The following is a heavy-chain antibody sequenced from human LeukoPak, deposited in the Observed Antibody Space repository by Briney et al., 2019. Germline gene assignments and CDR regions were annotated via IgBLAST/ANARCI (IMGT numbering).Heavy chain of an antibody. CDR2: IVVASGHT. Sequence: GASVKVSCKASGFTFIRSAVQWVRQARGQRLGWIGWIVVASGHTNYAQKLQERVTITWDMSTGTADMELSSLRSEDTAVYYCVADHPNYGYWGQGTLVTVSS. J-gene: IGHJ4*02. V-gene: IGHV1-58*01. CDR1: GFTFIRSA. CDR3: VADHPNYGY. D-gene: IGHD5-24*01.